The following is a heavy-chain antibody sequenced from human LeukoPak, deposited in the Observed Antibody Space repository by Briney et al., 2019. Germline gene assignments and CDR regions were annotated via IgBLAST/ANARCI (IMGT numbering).Heavy chain of an antibody. Sequence: GGSLRLSCAASGFTFSGCGMHWARQAPGKGLEWVASINHNGNVNYYVDSVKGRFTISRDNAKNSLYLQMSNLRAEDTAVYFCARGGGLDVWGQGATVTVSS. CDR1: GFTFSGCG. CDR3: ARGGGLDV. J-gene: IGHJ6*02. CDR2: INHNGNVN. D-gene: IGHD3-16*01. V-gene: IGHV3-7*03.